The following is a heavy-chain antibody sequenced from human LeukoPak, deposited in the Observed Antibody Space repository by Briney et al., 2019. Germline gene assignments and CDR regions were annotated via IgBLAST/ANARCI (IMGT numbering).Heavy chain of an antibody. V-gene: IGHV3-48*01. J-gene: IGHJ4*02. D-gene: IGHD1-26*01. CDR1: GFTFSSYS. CDR2: ISYSSSTI. Sequence: GGSLRLSCAASGFTFSSYSMNWVRQAPGKGLEWVSYISYSSSTIYYADSVKGRFTISRDNSKNTLCLQMNSLRAEDTAVYYCAKDLVGATMSFDYWGQGTLVTVSS. CDR3: AKDLVGATMSFDY.